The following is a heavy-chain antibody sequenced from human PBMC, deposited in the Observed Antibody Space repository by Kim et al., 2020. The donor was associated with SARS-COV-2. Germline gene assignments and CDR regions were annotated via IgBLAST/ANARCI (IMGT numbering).Heavy chain of an antibody. J-gene: IGHJ2*01. D-gene: IGHD5-18*01. V-gene: IGHV4-39*01. CDR1: GGSISSSYYY. CDR2: IYYSGST. Sequence: SETLSLTCTVSGGSISSSYYYWGWIRQPPGKGLEWIGSIYYSGSTYYNPSLKSRVTISVDTSKNQFSLKLSSVTAADTAVYYCASSYGDYTRYFDLWGRGTLVTVSS. CDR3: ASSYGDYTRYFDL.